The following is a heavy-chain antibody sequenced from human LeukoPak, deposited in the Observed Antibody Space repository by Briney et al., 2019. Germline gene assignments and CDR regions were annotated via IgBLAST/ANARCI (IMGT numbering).Heavy chain of an antibody. CDR3: ARVRPRGIFDY. V-gene: IGHV4-31*03. Sequence: SETLSLTCTVSGGSISSGGYYWSWIRQHPGKGLEWIGYIYYSGSTYYNRSLKSRVTISVDTSKNQFSLKLSSVTAADTAVYYCARVRPRGIFDYWGQGTLVTVSS. CDR2: IYYSGST. CDR1: GGSISSGGYY. J-gene: IGHJ4*02. D-gene: IGHD3-16*01.